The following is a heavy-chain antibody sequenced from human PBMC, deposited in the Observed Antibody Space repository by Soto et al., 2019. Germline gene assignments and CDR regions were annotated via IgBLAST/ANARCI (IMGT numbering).Heavy chain of an antibody. J-gene: IGHJ6*02. CDR2: IDPSDSYT. Sequence: GESLKISCKGSGYSFTSYWTSWEHQIPGKGLEWMGRIDPSDSYTNYSPSFQGHVTISADKSISTAYLQWSSLKASDTAMYYCASPRPKVAEVYYGMDVWGQGTTVTVSS. D-gene: IGHD6-19*01. CDR3: ASPRPKVAEVYYGMDV. CDR1: GYSFTSYW. V-gene: IGHV5-10-1*01.